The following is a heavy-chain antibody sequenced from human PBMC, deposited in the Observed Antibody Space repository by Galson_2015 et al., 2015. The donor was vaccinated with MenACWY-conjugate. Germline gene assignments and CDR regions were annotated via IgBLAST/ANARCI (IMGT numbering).Heavy chain of an antibody. J-gene: IGHJ6*02. Sequence: SVKVSCKASGYTFTNYAMHWVRQAPGQRLEWMGWINDGNGNTKYSQKFQGRVTITRDTSASTAFMELSSLRSEDTAVYYCARDFRGTGNGMDGWGRGTTVTVSS. D-gene: IGHD1-1*01. V-gene: IGHV1-3*01. CDR3: ARDFRGTGNGMDG. CDR1: GYTFTNYA. CDR2: INDGNGNT.